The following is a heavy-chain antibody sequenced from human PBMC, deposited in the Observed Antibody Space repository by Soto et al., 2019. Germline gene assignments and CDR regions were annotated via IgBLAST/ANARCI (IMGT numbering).Heavy chain of an antibody. CDR3: ARANSYFDY. V-gene: IGHV1-18*01. CDR1: GYTFRNFG. J-gene: IGHJ4*02. CDR2: ISAYNDNA. Sequence: QIQLLQSGAEVKKPGASVKVTCKASGYTFRNFGISWVRQAPGQGLEWMGWISAYNDNANYSQKFQGRLTMTADTSTSTAYMELRSVRSDDTAVYYWARANSYFDYWGQGTLVTVSS.